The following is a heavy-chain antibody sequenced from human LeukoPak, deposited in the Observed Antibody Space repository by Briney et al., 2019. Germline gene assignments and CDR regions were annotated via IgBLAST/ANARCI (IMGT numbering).Heavy chain of an antibody. CDR2: IYCSGST. CDR3: ARHSIGGRYQHDY. Sequence: PSETLSLTCTVSGGSISSSSYYWGWIRQPPGKGLEWIGSIYCSGSTYYNPSLKSRVTISVDTSKNQFSLKLSSVTAADTAVYCCARHSIGGRYQHDYWGQGTLVTVSS. V-gene: IGHV4-39*01. J-gene: IGHJ4*02. D-gene: IGHD1-26*01. CDR1: GGSISSSSYY.